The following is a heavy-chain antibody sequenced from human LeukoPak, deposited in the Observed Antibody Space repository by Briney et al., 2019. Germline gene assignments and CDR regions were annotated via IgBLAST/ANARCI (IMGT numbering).Heavy chain of an antibody. Sequence: PSETLSLTCTVSGGSISSGGYYWSWIRQRPGKGLEWIGYIYYSGSTYYNPSLKSRVTISVDTSKNQFSLKLSSVTAADTAVYYCARECSSTSCYLGGLDYWGQGTLVTVSS. V-gene: IGHV4-31*03. J-gene: IGHJ4*02. CDR3: ARECSSTSCYLGGLDY. D-gene: IGHD2-2*01. CDR1: GGSISSGGYY. CDR2: IYYSGST.